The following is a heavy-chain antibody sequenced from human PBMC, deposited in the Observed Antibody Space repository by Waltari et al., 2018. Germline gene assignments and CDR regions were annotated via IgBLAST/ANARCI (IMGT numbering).Heavy chain of an antibody. D-gene: IGHD6-13*01. J-gene: IGHJ4*02. CDR2: IKQDGSEE. CDR1: GLSFSNYW. V-gene: IGHV3-7*01. CDR3: TRGGRDSSWYWRD. Sequence: EVQLVESGGGLAQPGGSLRLSCSASGLSFSNYWMTWVRRASGKGAEWVANIKQDGSEEYYMDSVKGRFTISRDNAKNSLYLQMNNLRVEDTAVYYCTRGGRDSSWYWRDWGQGTLVTVSS.